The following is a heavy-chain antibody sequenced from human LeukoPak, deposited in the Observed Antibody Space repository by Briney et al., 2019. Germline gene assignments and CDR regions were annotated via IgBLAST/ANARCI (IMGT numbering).Heavy chain of an antibody. Sequence: ASVKVSCKASGYTFTGYYMHWVRQAPGQGLEWMGWINPNSGGTNYAQKFQGRVTMTTDTSTSTAYMELRSLRSDDTAVYYCARGGIVVVPAAPNWFDPWGQGTLVTVSS. CDR3: ARGGIVVVPAAPNWFDP. D-gene: IGHD2-2*01. CDR2: INPNSGGT. CDR1: GYTFTGYY. V-gene: IGHV1-2*02. J-gene: IGHJ5*02.